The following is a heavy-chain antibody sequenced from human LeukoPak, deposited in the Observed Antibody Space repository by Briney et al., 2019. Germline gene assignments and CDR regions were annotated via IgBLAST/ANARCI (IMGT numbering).Heavy chain of an antibody. V-gene: IGHV3-33*01. CDR2: IWYDGSNK. CDR3: ARDIEVLTGYYLDY. CDR1: GFTFSSYG. Sequence: PXRSLRLSCAASGFTFSSYGMHWVRQAPGKGLEWVAVIWYDGSNKYYADSVKGRFTISRDNSKNTLYLQMNSLRAEDTAVYYCARDIEVLTGYYLDYWGQGTLVTVSS. D-gene: IGHD2-21*02. J-gene: IGHJ4*02.